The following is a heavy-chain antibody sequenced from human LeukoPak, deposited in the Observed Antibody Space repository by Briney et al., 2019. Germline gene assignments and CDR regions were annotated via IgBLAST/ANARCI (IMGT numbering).Heavy chain of an antibody. V-gene: IGHV3-23*01. J-gene: IGHJ4*02. CDR1: GFTFSNYA. Sequence: GGSLRLSCTASGFTFSNYAMSWVRQAPGKGLEWVSTISGSDGSTYYADSVKGRFTISRDNSKNTLYLQMNSLRVEDTAIYYCAKDLDIVVVVAAYFDYWGQGTLVTVSS. CDR3: AKDLDIVVVVAAYFDY. D-gene: IGHD2-15*01. CDR2: ISGSDGST.